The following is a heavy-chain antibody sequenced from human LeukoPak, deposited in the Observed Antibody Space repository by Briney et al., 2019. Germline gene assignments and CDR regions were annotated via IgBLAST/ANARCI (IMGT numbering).Heavy chain of an antibody. CDR1: GFTFSDYY. CDR3: AREEKPNYGSGSSTFDY. CDR2: ISSSSGYT. Sequence: PGGSLRLSCAASGFTFSDYYMSWIRQAPGKGLEWVSYISSSSGYTNYADSVKGRFTISRDNAKNSLYLQMSSLRAEDTAVYYCAREEKPNYGSGSSTFDYWGHGTLVTVSS. J-gene: IGHJ4*01. V-gene: IGHV3-11*05. D-gene: IGHD3-10*01.